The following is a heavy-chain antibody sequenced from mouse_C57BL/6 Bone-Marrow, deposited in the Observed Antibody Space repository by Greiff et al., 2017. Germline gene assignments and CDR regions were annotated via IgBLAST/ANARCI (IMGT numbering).Heavy chain of an antibody. V-gene: IGHV1-69*01. Sequence: QVQLQQPGAELVMPGASVKLSCKASGYTFTSYWMHWVKQRPGQGLEWIGEIDPSDSYTNYNQKFKGKATLTVDKSSSTAYMQLSSLTSEDSAVYCCARGGDYDGTGFDYWGKGTTLTVSS. J-gene: IGHJ2*01. CDR1: GYTFTSYW. CDR2: IDPSDSYT. D-gene: IGHD2-4*01. CDR3: ARGGDYDGTGFDY.